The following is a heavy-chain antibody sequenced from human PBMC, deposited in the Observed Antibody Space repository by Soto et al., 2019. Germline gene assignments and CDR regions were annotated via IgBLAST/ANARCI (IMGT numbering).Heavy chain of an antibody. CDR1: GFTFSIYA. D-gene: IGHD3-10*01. Sequence: EVQLLESGGGLVQPGGSLRLSCAASGFTFSIYAMSWVRQAPGKGLEWVSAISGSGGSTYYADSVKGRFTISRDNSKNXLXQQMNSWGAEDTAVYYCAKGTYYYGSGSYFGEAFDIWGQGTMVTVSS. CDR3: AKGTYYYGSGSYFGEAFDI. J-gene: IGHJ3*02. CDR2: ISGSGGST. V-gene: IGHV3-23*01.